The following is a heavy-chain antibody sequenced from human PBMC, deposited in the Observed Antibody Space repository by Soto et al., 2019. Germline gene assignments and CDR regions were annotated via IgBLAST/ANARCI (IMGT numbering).Heavy chain of an antibody. D-gene: IGHD3-22*01. CDR3: ARDSYYDSSGYYYYGMDV. Sequence: PSETLSLTCTVSGCSISSGGYYWSWIRQHPGRGLEWIGYSYYSGSTYYNPSLKSRVTISVDTSKNQFSLKLSSVTAADTAVYYCARDSYYDSSGYYYYGMDVWGQGTTVTVS. CDR1: GCSISSGGYY. CDR2: SYYSGST. J-gene: IGHJ6*02. V-gene: IGHV4-31*03.